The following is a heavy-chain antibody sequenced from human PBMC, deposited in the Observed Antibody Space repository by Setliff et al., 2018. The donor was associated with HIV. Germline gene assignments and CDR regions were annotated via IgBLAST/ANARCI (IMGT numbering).Heavy chain of an antibody. D-gene: IGHD3-22*01. J-gene: IGHJ5*02. Sequence: SETLSLTCTVSGDSIRSGDYYWAWIRQPPGKGLEYIGSIHYNERTYYNPSLKSRVAISIDTSKNQFSLNLTSVTAADTAVYYCASRVYYYDSNNFLREEGFDPWGQGTLVTVSS. V-gene: IGHV4-39*01. CDR2: IHYNERT. CDR3: ASRVYYYDSNNFLREEGFDP. CDR1: GDSIRSGDYY.